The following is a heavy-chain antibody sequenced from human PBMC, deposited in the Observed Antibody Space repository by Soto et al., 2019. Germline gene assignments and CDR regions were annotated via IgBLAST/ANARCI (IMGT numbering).Heavy chain of an antibody. Sequence: EVQLLESGGGLVQPGGSLRLSCAASGFTFSSYAMSWVRQAPGKGLEWVSAISGSGGSTYYADSVKGRFTISRDNSKNTLYLQMNSLRAEDTAVYYCANGVREYDFWSGPPRRAFDIWGQGTMVTVSS. CDR3: ANGVREYDFWSGPPRRAFDI. D-gene: IGHD3-3*01. CDR2: ISGSGGST. V-gene: IGHV3-23*01. J-gene: IGHJ3*02. CDR1: GFTFSSYA.